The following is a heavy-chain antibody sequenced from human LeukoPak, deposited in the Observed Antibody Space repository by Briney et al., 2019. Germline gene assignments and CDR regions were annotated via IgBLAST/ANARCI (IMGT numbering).Heavy chain of an antibody. CDR1: GFTFSTYA. CDR3: VKGGQRYDFWRFDY. Sequence: GGSLRLSCVAFGFTFSTYAMSWVRQAPGKGLEWVSSISGSGGSTYYAEFVKGRSTIFRDNSKNTLYLQMNSLRAEDTAVYYCVKGGQRYDFWRFDYWGQGTLVSVSS. J-gene: IGHJ4*02. CDR2: ISGSGGST. D-gene: IGHD3-3*01. V-gene: IGHV3-23*01.